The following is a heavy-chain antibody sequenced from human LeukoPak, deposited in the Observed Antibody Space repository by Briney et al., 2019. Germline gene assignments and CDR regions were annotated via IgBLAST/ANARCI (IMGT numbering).Heavy chain of an antibody. Sequence: SETLSLTCTVSGDSISSYDWGWIRQPPGKGLEWIGSIYYSGSTYYNPSLKSRVTISVDTSKNQFSLKLSSVTAADTAVYYCARHEDPTIFGVVIIPVWGQGTLVTVSS. CDR3: ARHEDPTIFGVVIIPV. J-gene: IGHJ4*02. CDR1: GDSISSYD. D-gene: IGHD3-3*01. CDR2: IYYSGST. V-gene: IGHV4-39*01.